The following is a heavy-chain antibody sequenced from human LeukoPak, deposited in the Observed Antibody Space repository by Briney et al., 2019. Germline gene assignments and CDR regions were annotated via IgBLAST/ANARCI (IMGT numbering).Heavy chain of an antibody. J-gene: IGHJ6*03. CDR1: GFTFSGSA. D-gene: IGHD5-12*01. Sequence: GGSLKLSCAASGFTFSGSAMHWVRQASGKGLEWVGRIRSKANSYATAYAASVKGRFTISRDDSKNTAYLQMNSLKTEDTAVYYCTRPGSGWDYYYYYYYMDVWGKGTTVTVSS. V-gene: IGHV3-73*01. CDR2: IRSKANSYAT. CDR3: TRPGSGWDYYYYYYYMDV.